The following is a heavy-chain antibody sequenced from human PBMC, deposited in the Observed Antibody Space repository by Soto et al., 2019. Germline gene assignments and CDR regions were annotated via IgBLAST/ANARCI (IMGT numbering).Heavy chain of an antibody. V-gene: IGHV3-53*01. D-gene: IGHD5-12*01. CDR1: GFSVSSTY. CDR3: AKDGSDDGFAY. Sequence: GGSQRHSCVDSGFSVSSTYMSWVRQAPGKGLEWVSLIYSGGSTYYADSVKGRFTISRDNSKNTLYLQMNSLRGEDTALYYCAKDGSDDGFAYWGQGTLVTVSS. J-gene: IGHJ4*02. CDR2: IYSGGST.